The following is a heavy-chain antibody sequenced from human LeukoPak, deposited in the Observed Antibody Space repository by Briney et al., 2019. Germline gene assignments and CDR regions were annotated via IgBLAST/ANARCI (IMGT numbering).Heavy chain of an antibody. J-gene: IGHJ4*02. CDR3: ARDRGQWVVQGIDY. D-gene: IGHD6-19*01. V-gene: IGHV3-30*04. CDR2: ISYDGSNK. CDR1: GFTFSSYA. Sequence: GGSLRLSCAASGFTFSSYAMHWVRQAPGKGLEWVAIISYDGSNKYYADSVKGRFTISRDNSKNTLYLQKNSLRAEDTAVYYCARDRGQWVVQGIDYWGQGTLVTVSS.